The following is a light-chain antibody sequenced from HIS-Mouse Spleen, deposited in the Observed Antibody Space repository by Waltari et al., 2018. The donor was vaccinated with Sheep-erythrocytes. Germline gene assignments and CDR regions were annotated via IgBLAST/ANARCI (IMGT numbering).Light chain of an antibody. Sequence: QSALTQPRSVSGSPGQSVTIPCTGTSSDVGGYNYVSWCQQHPGKAPKPMIYDVSKRPSGVPDRFSGSKSGNTASLTISGLQAEDEADYYCCSYAGSYNHVFATGTKVTVL. V-gene: IGLV2-11*01. CDR1: SSDVGGYNY. J-gene: IGLJ1*01. CDR2: DVS. CDR3: CSYAGSYNHV.